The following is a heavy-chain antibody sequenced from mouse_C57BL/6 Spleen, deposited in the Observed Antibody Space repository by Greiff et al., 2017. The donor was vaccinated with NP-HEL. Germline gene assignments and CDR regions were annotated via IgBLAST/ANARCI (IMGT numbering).Heavy chain of an antibody. D-gene: IGHD1-1*01. CDR1: GYSFTDYN. CDR2: INPNYGTT. Sequence: EVQLQQSGPELVKPGASVKISCKASGYSFTDYNMNWVKQSNGKSLEWIGVINPNYGTTSYNQKFKGKATLTVDQSSSTAYMQLNSLTSEDSAVYYLASAVYYYGSRWMDYWGQGTSVTVSS. V-gene: IGHV1-39*01. J-gene: IGHJ4*01. CDR3: ASAVYYYGSRWMDY.